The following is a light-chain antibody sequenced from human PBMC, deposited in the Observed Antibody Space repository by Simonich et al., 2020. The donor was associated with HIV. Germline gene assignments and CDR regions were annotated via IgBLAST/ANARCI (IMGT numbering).Light chain of an antibody. Sequence: IQMTQSPSSLSASVGDRVTITCRASQSLSSYLNWYQQKPGKAPKLLIYAASSLQSGVPSRFSGSGSGTDFTLTISSLQPEDFATYDCQQSYSTPWTFGQGTKVEIK. V-gene: IGKV1-39*01. CDR2: AAS. CDR1: QSLSSY. J-gene: IGKJ1*01. CDR3: QQSYSTPWT.